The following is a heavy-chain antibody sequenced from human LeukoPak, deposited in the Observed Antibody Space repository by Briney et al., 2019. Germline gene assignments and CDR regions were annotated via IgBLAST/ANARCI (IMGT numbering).Heavy chain of an antibody. J-gene: IGHJ2*01. V-gene: IGHV4-59*01. CDR2: IYYSGST. CDR3: ARDRGVGAYWYFDR. CDR1: SGSISSYY. Sequence: PSETLSLTCTVSSGSISSYYWSWIRQSPGKGLEWIGYIYYSGSTNYNPSLKSRITISVDTSKNQFSLKLSSVTAADTAVYYCARDRGVGAYWYFDRWGRGTVVTVSS. D-gene: IGHD1-26*01.